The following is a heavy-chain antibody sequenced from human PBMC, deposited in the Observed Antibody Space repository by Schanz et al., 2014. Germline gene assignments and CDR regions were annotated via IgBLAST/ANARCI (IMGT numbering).Heavy chain of an antibody. CDR3: AKNQYDDVDLSSFDFDI. Sequence: EVQLVQSGGGLVQPGGSLRLSCAASGFTFSSHWMHWVRQDPGKGLVWVARINSVGGNTDYADSVTGRFTISRDNAKNTLYLQMNSPRDEDTAIYYCAKNQYDDVDLSSFDFDIWGQGTLVTDSS. CDR2: INSVGGNT. J-gene: IGHJ4*02. D-gene: IGHD3-10*02. CDR1: GFTFSSHW. V-gene: IGHV3-74*01.